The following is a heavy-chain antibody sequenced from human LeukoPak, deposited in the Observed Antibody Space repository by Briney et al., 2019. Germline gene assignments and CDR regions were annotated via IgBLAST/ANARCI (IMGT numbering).Heavy chain of an antibody. D-gene: IGHD6-13*01. J-gene: IGHJ4*02. CDR2: DIPIFGTA. V-gene: IGHV1-69*01. CDR3: ARTRMYRGKSQQLVDFDY. Sequence: ASVKVSCKASGGTFSSYAISWVRQAPGQGLEWTGGDIPIFGTANYAQKFQGRVTITEDESTSTAYMELSSLRSEDTAVYYCARTRMYRGKSQQLVDFDYWGQGTLVTVSS. CDR1: GGTFSSYA.